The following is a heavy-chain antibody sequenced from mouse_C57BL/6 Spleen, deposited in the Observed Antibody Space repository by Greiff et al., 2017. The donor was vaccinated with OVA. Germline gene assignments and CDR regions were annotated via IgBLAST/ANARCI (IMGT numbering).Heavy chain of an antibody. CDR3: ARRLYSSYAMDY. V-gene: IGHV5-17*01. CDR2: ISSGSSTI. Sequence: DVLLVASWGGLVKPGGSLKLSCAASGFTFSDYGLHWVRQAPEKGLEWVAYISSGSSTIYYADTVKGRFTISRDNAKNTLFLQMTSLRSEDTAMYYCARRLYSSYAMDYWGQGTSVTVSS. J-gene: IGHJ4*01. D-gene: IGHD2-12*01. CDR1: GFTFSDYG.